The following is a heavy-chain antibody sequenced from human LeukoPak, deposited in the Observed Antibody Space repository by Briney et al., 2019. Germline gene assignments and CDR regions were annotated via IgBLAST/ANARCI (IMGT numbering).Heavy chain of an antibody. CDR3: ARARATIFGVVTSFYGMDV. D-gene: IGHD3-3*01. J-gene: IGHJ6*02. V-gene: IGHV1-69*13. CDR2: IIPIFGTA. Sequence: GASVKVSCKASGYTFTGYYMHWVRQAPGQGLEWMGGIIPIFGTANYAQKFQGRVTITADESTSTAYMELSSLRSEDTAVYYCARARATIFGVVTSFYGMDVWGQGTTVTVSS. CDR1: GYTFTGYY.